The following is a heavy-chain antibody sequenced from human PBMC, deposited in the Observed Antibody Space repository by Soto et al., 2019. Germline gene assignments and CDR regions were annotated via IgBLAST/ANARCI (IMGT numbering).Heavy chain of an antibody. J-gene: IGHJ4*02. D-gene: IGHD3-16*01. CDR3: TTDGAGHPYDDYNWGTPSGY. Sequence: EVQLVESGGGLVKPGRSLRLSCTASGFTFSNAWMNWVRQAPGKGLEWLGRIKNKREGATIDYAAPVKGRFTISREDATNTLYLKMNTLKAEDTAVYYCTTDGAGHPYDDYNWGTPSGYWGQGILVTVTS. CDR2: IKNKREGATI. CDR1: GFTFSNAW. V-gene: IGHV3-15*01.